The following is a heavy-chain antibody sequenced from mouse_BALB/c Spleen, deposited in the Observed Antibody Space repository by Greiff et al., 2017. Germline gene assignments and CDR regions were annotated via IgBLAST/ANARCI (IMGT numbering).Heavy chain of an antibody. V-gene: IGHV1-69*02. Sequence: QVQLQQPGAELVKPGAPVKLSCKASGYTFTSYWMNWVKQRPGRGLEWIGRIDPSDSETHYNQKFKDKATLTVDKSSSTADIQLSSLTSEDSAVYYCARSYYGNLGYLGQGTTLTVSS. CDR1: GYTFTSYW. D-gene: IGHD2-10*01. CDR3: ARSYYGNLGY. J-gene: IGHJ2*01. CDR2: IDPSDSET.